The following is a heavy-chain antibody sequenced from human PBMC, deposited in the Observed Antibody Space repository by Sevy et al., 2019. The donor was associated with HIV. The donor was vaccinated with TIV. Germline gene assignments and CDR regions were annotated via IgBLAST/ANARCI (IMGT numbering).Heavy chain of an antibody. V-gene: IGHV3-23*01. J-gene: IGHJ6*02. CDR2: ISGSGGST. D-gene: IGHD3-3*01. Sequence: GGSLRLSCAASGFSFSSYAMSWVRQTPGKGLQWVSVISGSGGSTYYADSVKGRFTIFRDNSRNTVYLQMNSLRAEDTAVYCCARRPDLGVVILTGVLDVWGQGTTVTVSS. CDR1: GFSFSSYA. CDR3: ARRPDLGVVILTGVLDV.